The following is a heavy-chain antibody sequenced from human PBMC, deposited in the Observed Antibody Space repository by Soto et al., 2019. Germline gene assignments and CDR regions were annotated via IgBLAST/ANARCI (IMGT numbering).Heavy chain of an antibody. CDR2: ISHDGSTI. Sequence: QVEVVESGGGVVQLGRSLRLSCAASGFTFSNYAMHWVRQAPGKGLEWVAGISHDGSTIYYVDSVKGRFTVSRDNSKNTLYLHMSSLRADDTAVYSCAKGPWHLAHGHYFDYWGQGTLVTVSS. CDR3: AKGPWHLAHGHYFDY. J-gene: IGHJ4*02. V-gene: IGHV3-30*18. CDR1: GFTFSNYA. D-gene: IGHD5-12*01.